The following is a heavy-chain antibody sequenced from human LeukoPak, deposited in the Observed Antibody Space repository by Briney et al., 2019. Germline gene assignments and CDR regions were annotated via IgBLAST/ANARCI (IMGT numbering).Heavy chain of an antibody. V-gene: IGHV3-7*01. D-gene: IGHD3-9*01. CDR3: RVLRYFDWLYFDY. CDR2: IKQDGSEK. Sequence: QSGGSLRLSCAASRFTFSSYWMTWVRQAPGKGLELVARIKQDGSEKYYVDSVKGRFTISRDNAKNSLYLQMNSLRAEDTAVYYCRVLRYFDWLYFDYWGQGTLVSVSS. CDR1: RFTFSSYW. J-gene: IGHJ4*02.